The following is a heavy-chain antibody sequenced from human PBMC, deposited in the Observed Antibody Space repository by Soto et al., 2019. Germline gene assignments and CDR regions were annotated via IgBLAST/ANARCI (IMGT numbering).Heavy chain of an antibody. CDR1: GGSISSYY. Sequence: QVQLQESGPGLVKPSETLSLTCTVSGGSISSYYWSWIRQPPGKGLEWIGYIYYSGSTNYNPSLKSRVTMSVDTSKNQFSLKLSSVTAADTAVYYCARHAYYDILPGYYSKQWVLWYFDYWGQGTLVTVSS. J-gene: IGHJ4*02. CDR2: IYYSGST. CDR3: ARHAYYDILPGYYSKQWVLWYFDY. D-gene: IGHD3-9*01. V-gene: IGHV4-59*08.